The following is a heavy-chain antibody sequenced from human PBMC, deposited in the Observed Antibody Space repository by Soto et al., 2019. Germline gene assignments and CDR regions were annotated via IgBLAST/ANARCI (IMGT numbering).Heavy chain of an antibody. CDR3: ARDGGGGAGGY. V-gene: IGHV1-46*01. D-gene: IGHD1-26*01. Sequence: QVQLVQSGAEVKKPGASVKVSCKASGYTFTSYYMHWVRQAPGQGLEWMGIINPSGGSTSYAQKFHGRVTMPRDTSTSTVSVALSGLRSDDTIVYHCARDGGGGAGGYWGPGTLVTVGS. J-gene: IGHJ4*02. CDR2: INPSGGST. CDR1: GYTFTSYY.